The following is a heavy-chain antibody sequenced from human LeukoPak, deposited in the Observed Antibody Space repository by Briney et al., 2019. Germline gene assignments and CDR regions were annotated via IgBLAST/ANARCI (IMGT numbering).Heavy chain of an antibody. D-gene: IGHD3-3*01. J-gene: IGHJ4*02. CDR2: INPSGGST. V-gene: IGHV1-46*01. Sequence: ASVKVSCKASGYTFTSYYMHWVRQAPGQGLEWMGIINPSGGSTSYVQKFQGRVTMTRDTSTSTVYMELSSLRSEDTAVYYCARDPTGEWLMRYYFDYWGQGTLVTVSS. CDR1: GYTFTSYY. CDR3: ARDPTGEWLMRYYFDY.